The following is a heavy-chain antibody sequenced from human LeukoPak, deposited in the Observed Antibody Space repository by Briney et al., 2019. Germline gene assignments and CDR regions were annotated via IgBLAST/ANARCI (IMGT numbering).Heavy chain of an antibody. D-gene: IGHD3-10*01. CDR2: ISAYNGNT. Sequence: GASVKVSRKTSGYTFTSYGINWVRQAPGQGLEWMGWISAYNGNTNSAQKFQGRVTMTTDTSTSTAYMELRSLRSDDTAVYYCARDQERSNNWFDPWGQGTLVTVSS. CDR3: ARDQERSNNWFDP. J-gene: IGHJ5*02. V-gene: IGHV1-18*04. CDR1: GYTFTSYG.